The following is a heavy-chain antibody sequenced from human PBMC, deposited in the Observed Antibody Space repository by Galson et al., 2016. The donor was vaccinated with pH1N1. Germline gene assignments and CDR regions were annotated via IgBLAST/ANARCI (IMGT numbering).Heavy chain of an antibody. CDR3: TRPNSGSYEEFWFDP. Sequence: SLRLSCAASGFTFSGSAMHWVRQASGKGLEWVGRIRSKADSYATAYAASVEGRSTISRDDSKNTAYLQMNSLKTEDAAVYYCTRPNSGSYEEFWFDPWGQGTLVTVSS. V-gene: IGHV3-73*01. CDR2: IRSKADSYAT. CDR1: GFTFSGSA. J-gene: IGHJ5*02. D-gene: IGHD1-26*01.